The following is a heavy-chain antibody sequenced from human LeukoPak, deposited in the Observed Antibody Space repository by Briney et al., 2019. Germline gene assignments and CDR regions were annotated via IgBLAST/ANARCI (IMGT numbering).Heavy chain of an antibody. CDR1: GYTLTELS. Sequence: EASVKVSYKVSGYTLTELSMHWVRQAPGEGLEWMGGFDPEDGETIYAQKFQGRVTMTEDTSTDTAYMELSSLRSEDTAVYYCATGVLPPVGGIDYWGQGTLVTVSS. CDR2: FDPEDGET. J-gene: IGHJ4*02. D-gene: IGHD3-10*01. CDR3: ATGVLPPVGGIDY. V-gene: IGHV1-24*01.